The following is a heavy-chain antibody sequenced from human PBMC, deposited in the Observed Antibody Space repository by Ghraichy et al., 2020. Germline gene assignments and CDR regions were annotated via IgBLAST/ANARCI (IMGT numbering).Heavy chain of an antibody. V-gene: IGHV1-2*02. J-gene: IGHJ4*02. CDR2: LNPNSGDT. CDR1: GYTFTGYY. CDR3: ARELGVGAYYY. D-gene: IGHD1-26*01. Sequence: ASVKVSCKASGYTFTGYYIHWVRQAPGQGLEWMGWLNPNSGDTNYAQKFQGGVTLTGDTSISTAYMEMSRLGYDDTAVYYCARELGVGAYYYWGQGTLVTFSS.